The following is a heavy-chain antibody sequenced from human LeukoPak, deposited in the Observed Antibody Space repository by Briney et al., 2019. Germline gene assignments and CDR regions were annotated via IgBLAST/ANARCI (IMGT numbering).Heavy chain of an antibody. CDR1: GFTFSSYG. CDR2: IWYDGSNK. CDR3: ARDFVIRVRGVIWFGP. Sequence: GGSLRLSCAASGFTFSSYGMHWVRQAPGKGLEWVAVIWYDGSNKYYADSVKGRFTISRDNAKNSLYLQMNSLRAEDTAVYYCARDFVIRVRGVIWFGPWGQGTLVTLSS. D-gene: IGHD3-10*01. J-gene: IGHJ5*02. V-gene: IGHV3-33*01.